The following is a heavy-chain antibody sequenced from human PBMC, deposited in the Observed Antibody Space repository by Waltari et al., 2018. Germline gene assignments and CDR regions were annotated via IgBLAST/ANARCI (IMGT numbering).Heavy chain of an antibody. Sequence: QVQLVQSGAEVKKPGASVKVSCKASGYTFTGYYMHWVRQAPGQGLGWMVGINPNIGGTNYAQKFQGRVTMTRDTSISTAYMELSRLRSDDTAVYYCARGLTRRDGYNDYWGQGTLVTVSS. V-gene: IGHV1-2*02. CDR3: ARGLTRRDGYNDY. CDR2: INPNIGGT. D-gene: IGHD5-12*01. J-gene: IGHJ4*02. CDR1: GYTFTGYY.